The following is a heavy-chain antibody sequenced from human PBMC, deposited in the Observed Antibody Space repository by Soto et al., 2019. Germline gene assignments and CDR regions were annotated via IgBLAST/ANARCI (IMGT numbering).Heavy chain of an antibody. V-gene: IGHV3-33*01. J-gene: IGHJ4*02. D-gene: IGHD1-26*01. CDR2: ILYDGSNK. CDR1: GFTFSNYG. CDR3: AGGTYYRLY. Sequence: QVQLVESGGDVVQPGRSLRLSCAASGFTFSNYGMHWARQAPGKGLEWVAAILYDGSNKYYADSLKGRFTISRDNSKNTLYLQMNSLRAEDTAVYYWAGGTYYRLYCGQGTLVTVSS.